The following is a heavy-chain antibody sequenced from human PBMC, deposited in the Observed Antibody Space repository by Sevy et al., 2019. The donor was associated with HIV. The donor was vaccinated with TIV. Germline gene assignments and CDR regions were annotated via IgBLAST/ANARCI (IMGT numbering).Heavy chain of an antibody. CDR3: AKDHYDYRTGYYGYYGMDV. V-gene: IGHV3-30*02. CDR1: GFRFSDYG. J-gene: IGHJ6*02. Sequence: GGSLRLSCAASGFRFSDYGMHWVRQAPGKGLEWVSLIRFDGSMKYIADSVKGRFTISRDKAKETLYLQMNSLRPENTAVYYWAKDHYDYRTGYYGYYGMDVWGQGTTVTVSS. D-gene: IGHD3-3*01. CDR2: IRFDGSMK.